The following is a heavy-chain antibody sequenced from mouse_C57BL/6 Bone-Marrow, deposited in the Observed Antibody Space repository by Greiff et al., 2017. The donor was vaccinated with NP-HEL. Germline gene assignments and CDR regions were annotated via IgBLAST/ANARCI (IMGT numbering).Heavy chain of an antibody. Sequence: VQLQQSGPELVKPGASVKISCKASGYSFTGYYMNWVKQSPETSLEWIGEINPSTGGTTYNQKFKAKATLTVDKSSSTAYMQLKSLTSEDSAVYYCARLGRFAYWGQGTLVTVS. J-gene: IGHJ3*01. CDR3: ARLGRFAY. V-gene: IGHV1-42*01. D-gene: IGHD3-3*01. CDR1: GYSFTGYY. CDR2: INPSTGGT.